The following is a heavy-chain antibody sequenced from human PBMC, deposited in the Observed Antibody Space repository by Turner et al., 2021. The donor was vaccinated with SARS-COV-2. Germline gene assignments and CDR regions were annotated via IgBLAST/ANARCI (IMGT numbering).Heavy chain of an antibody. CDR1: GGSISSSSYY. CDR2: IYYSGST. Sequence: QLQLQESGPGLVKPSETLSLTCTVSGGSISSSSYYWGWFRQPPGKGLEWIGSIYYSGSTYYNPSLKSRVTISVDTSKNQFSLKLSSVTAADTAVYYCARGRIMMTFGGVIPNWFDPWGQGTLVTVSS. V-gene: IGHV4-39*01. J-gene: IGHJ5*02. D-gene: IGHD3-16*02. CDR3: ARGRIMMTFGGVIPNWFDP.